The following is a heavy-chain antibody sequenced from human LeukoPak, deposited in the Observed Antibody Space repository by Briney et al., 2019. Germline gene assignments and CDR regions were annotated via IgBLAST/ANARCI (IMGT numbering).Heavy chain of an antibody. J-gene: IGHJ4*02. D-gene: IGHD5-18*01. CDR1: GFTFSSYG. V-gene: IGHV3-30*18. CDR2: ISYDGSNK. Sequence: GGSLRLSCAASGFTFSSYGMHWVRQAPGKGLEWVAVISYDGSNKYYADSVKGRFTFSRDNSKNTLYLQMNSLRAEDTAVYYCAKDDGYSYGSLDYWGQGTLVTVSS. CDR3: AKDDGYSYGSLDY.